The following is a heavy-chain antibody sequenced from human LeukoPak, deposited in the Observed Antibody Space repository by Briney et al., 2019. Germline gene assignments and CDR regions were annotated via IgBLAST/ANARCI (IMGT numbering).Heavy chain of an antibody. D-gene: IGHD1-26*01. CDR1: GFTFSSYG. J-gene: IGHJ4*02. V-gene: IGHV3-30*18. CDR3: AKDQSGSYYGAKNY. CDR2: ISYDGSNK. Sequence: GGSLRLSCAASGFTFSSYGMHWVRQAPGKGLEWVAVISYDGSNKYYADSVKGRFTISRDNSKNTLYPQMNSLRAEDTAVYYCAKDQSGSYYGAKNYWGQGTLVTVSS.